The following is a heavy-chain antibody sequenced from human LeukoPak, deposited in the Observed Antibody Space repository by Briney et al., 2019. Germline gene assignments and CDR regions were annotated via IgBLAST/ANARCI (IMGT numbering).Heavy chain of an antibody. J-gene: IGHJ3*02. Sequence: GGSLRLSCAASGFTFSSYEMNWVRQAPGKGLEWVSHISSSGSTIYYADSVKGRFTISRDNAKNSLYLQMNSLRAEDTAVYYCALMVVVVAADNDAFDIWGQGTMVTVSS. V-gene: IGHV3-48*03. CDR2: ISSSGSTI. D-gene: IGHD2-15*01. CDR3: ALMVVVVAADNDAFDI. CDR1: GFTFSSYE.